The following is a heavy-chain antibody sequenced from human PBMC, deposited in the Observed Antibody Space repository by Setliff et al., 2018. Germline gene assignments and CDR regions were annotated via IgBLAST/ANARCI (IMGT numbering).Heavy chain of an antibody. CDR3: ASHPRVTIFGVVAFDY. J-gene: IGHJ4*01. CDR2: MYSSGST. D-gene: IGHD3-3*01. V-gene: IGHV4-39*01. CDR1: GGPINSYRYY. Sequence: SLSLTCTVSGGPINSYRYYWGWIRQPPGKGLEWIGSMYSSGSTYYNPSLKSRVTISVDTSQNQFSLKLSSVTAADTAAYYCASHPRVTIFGVVAFDYWGQGILVTVSS.